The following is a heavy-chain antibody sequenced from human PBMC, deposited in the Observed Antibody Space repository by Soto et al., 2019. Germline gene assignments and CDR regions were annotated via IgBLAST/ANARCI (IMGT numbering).Heavy chain of an antibody. D-gene: IGHD6-19*01. V-gene: IGHV4-34*01. CDR2: INHSGST. CDR1: GGSFSGYY. Sequence: SETLSLTCAVYGGSFSGYYWSWIRQPPGKGLEWTGEINHSGSTNYNPSLKSRVTISVDTSKNQFSLKLSSVTAADTAVYYCARGWYSSGWYVVYWFDPWGQGTLVTVSS. J-gene: IGHJ5*02. CDR3: ARGWYSSGWYVVYWFDP.